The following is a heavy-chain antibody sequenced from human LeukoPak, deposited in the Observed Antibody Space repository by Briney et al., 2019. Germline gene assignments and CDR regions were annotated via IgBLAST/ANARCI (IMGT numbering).Heavy chain of an antibody. CDR1: GGSVRRGNYY. Sequence: SLTLSLTCTVSGGSVRRGNYYWTWIRQPAGSGLEWIGRIYTSGTTDYNPSLRTRVTISVDASRNQFSLNLSSVTAADTAVYYCARWSGSVTARNYYYYMDVWGEGTTVTVSS. D-gene: IGHD6-6*01. J-gene: IGHJ6*03. CDR2: IYTSGTT. CDR3: ARWSGSVTARNYYYYMDV. V-gene: IGHV4-61*02.